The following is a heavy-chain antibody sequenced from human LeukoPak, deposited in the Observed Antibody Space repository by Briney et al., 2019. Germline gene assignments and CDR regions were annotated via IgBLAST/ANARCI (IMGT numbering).Heavy chain of an antibody. V-gene: IGHV3-21*01. CDR1: GFTFDDYG. Sequence: PGGSLRLSCAASGFTFDDYGMSWVRQAPGKALEWVSSITSSGTYIFYADSVKGRFTISRDNAKNSLYLQINSLGPEDTAVYFCARDPYSGNYGSYYYYYMDVWGKGTTVTVSS. CDR3: ARDPYSGNYGSYYYYYMDV. CDR2: ITSSGTYI. D-gene: IGHD3-22*01. J-gene: IGHJ6*03.